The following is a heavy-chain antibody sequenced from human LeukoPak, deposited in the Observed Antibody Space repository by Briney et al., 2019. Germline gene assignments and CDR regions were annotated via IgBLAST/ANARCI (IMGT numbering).Heavy chain of an antibody. V-gene: IGHV3-21*01. CDR3: AKDWGQVPASISGH. J-gene: IGHJ1*01. D-gene: IGHD2-2*01. CDR2: ISSSSSYI. CDR1: GFTFSSYS. Sequence: GGSLRLSCAASGFTFSSYSMNWARQAPGKGLEWVSSISSSSSYIYYADSVKGRFTISRDNAKNSLYLQMNSLRAEDTAVYYCAKDWGQVPASISGHWGQGTLVTVSS.